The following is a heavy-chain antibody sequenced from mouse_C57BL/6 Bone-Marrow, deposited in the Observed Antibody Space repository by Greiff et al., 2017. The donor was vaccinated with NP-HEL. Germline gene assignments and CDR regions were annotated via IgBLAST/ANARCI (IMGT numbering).Heavy chain of an antibody. CDR3: ARMRAYYGSSYFDY. CDR2: IDPSDSYT. V-gene: IGHV1-50*01. Sequence: VKLQQPGAELVKPGASVKLSCKASGYTFTSYWMQWVKQRPGQGLEWIGDIDPSDSYTNYNQKFKGKATLTVDTSSSTAYMQLSSLTSEDSAVYYCARMRAYYGSSYFDYWGQGTTLTVSS. D-gene: IGHD1-1*01. CDR1: GYTFTSYW. J-gene: IGHJ2*01.